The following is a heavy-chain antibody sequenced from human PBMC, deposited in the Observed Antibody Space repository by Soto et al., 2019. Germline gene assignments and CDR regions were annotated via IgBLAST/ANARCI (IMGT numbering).Heavy chain of an antibody. CDR3: ASRDPGTSVDY. D-gene: IGHD1-7*01. CDR2: IYRTGSS. Sequence: PSETLSLPCAVSGGSFTSNNWWTWVRQPPGQGLEWIGEIYRTGSSNYNPSLKSRVTISLDKSENQFSLKVTSLTAADTAVYYCASRDPGTSVDYWGQGTLVTVSS. J-gene: IGHJ4*02. V-gene: IGHV4-4*02. CDR1: GGSFTSNNW.